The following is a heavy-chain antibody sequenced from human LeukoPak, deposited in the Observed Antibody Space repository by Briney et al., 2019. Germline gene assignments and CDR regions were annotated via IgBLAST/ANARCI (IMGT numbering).Heavy chain of an antibody. D-gene: IGHD3-22*01. CDR1: GYTFTSYG. CDR3: ARDTISNYYDSTGYFSY. V-gene: IGHV1-18*01. J-gene: IGHJ4*02. CDR2: ISAYNGNT. Sequence: GASVNVSCKASGYTFTSYGINGVRQAPGQGLEWMGWISAYNGNTNYAQKLQGRVTMTTDTSTSTVYMELRSLRSDDTAVYYCARDTISNYYDSTGYFSYWGQGTLVTVSS.